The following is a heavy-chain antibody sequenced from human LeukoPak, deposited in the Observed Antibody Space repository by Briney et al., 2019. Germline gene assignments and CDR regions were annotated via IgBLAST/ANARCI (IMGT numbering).Heavy chain of an antibody. CDR2: IKQDGSET. D-gene: IGHD3-9*01. CDR1: GVRFSSHY. CDR3: ARGDTADSFYRPFDC. V-gene: IGHV3-7*04. J-gene: IGHJ4*02. Sequence: AGSLRLSCAASGVRFSSHYMSWVRQAPGKGLEWGAGIKQDGSETRYVDPVNGRPTISRDNAKNLLSRQMARLRAEDRAVYFCARGDTADSFYRPFDCWGQGIQVTVSS.